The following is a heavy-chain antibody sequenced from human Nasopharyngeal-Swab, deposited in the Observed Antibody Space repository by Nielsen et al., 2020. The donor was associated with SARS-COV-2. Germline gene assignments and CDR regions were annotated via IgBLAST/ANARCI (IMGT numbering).Heavy chain of an antibody. CDR2: ISGSGGST. Sequence: GESLKISCAASGFTFSSFAMSWVRQAPGKGLEWVSGISGSGGSTYYADSVKGRFTISRDNSKNTLYLQMNSLRAEDTAVYYCAHNRIGYYYYMDVWGKGTTVTVSS. J-gene: IGHJ6*03. CDR3: AHNRIGYYYYMDV. CDR1: GFTFSSFA. V-gene: IGHV3-23*01. D-gene: IGHD1-1*01.